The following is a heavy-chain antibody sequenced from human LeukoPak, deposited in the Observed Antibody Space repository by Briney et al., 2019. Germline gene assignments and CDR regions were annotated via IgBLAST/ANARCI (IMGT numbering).Heavy chain of an antibody. D-gene: IGHD1-26*01. CDR3: ARGGSYYYFDF. CDR2: ISYDGSNK. J-gene: IGHJ4*02. V-gene: IGHV3-30*03. Sequence: GRSLRLSCAASGFTFSNYGMHWVRQAPGKGLEWVAVISYDGSNKYYADSVKGRFTVSRDNSKSTLYLQMDSLRAVDTADYYCARGGSYYYFDFWGQGSLVTVSS. CDR1: GFTFSNYG.